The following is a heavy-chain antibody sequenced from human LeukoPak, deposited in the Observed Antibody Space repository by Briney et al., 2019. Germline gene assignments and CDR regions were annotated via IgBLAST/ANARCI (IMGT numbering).Heavy chain of an antibody. V-gene: IGHV4-59*01. J-gene: IGHJ4*02. Sequence: PSETLSLTCAVYGGSFSGYYWSWIRQPPGKGLEWIGYIYYSGSTNYNPSLKSRVTISVDTSKNQFSLKLSSVTAADTAVYYCARALYYGDLYYFDYWGQGTLVTVSS. CDR3: ARALYYGDLYYFDY. CDR1: GGSFSGYY. CDR2: IYYSGST. D-gene: IGHD4-17*01.